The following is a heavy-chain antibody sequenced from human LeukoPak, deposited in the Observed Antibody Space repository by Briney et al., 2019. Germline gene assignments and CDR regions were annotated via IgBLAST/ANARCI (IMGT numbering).Heavy chain of an antibody. D-gene: IGHD3-10*01. J-gene: IGHJ3*02. CDR2: IYYSGST. CDR3: AREGFTIVRGVINSLHAFDI. V-gene: IGHV4-39*07. CDR1: GGSISSSSYY. Sequence: PSETLSLTCTVSGGSISSSSYYWGWIRQPPGKGLEWIGSIYYSGSTYYNPSLKSRVTISVDTSKNQFSLKLSSVTAADTAVYYCAREGFTIVRGVINSLHAFDIWGQGTMVTVSS.